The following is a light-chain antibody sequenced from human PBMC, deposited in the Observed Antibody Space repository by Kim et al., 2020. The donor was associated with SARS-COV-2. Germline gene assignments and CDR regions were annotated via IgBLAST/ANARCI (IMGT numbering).Light chain of an antibody. Sequence: SATVGDRVTITCRASQSIRRWLAWYQQKPGKAPKLLLYDASTLKSGVPARCSGSGSGTEFTLTISSLQPDDFATYYCQHYSTYPYTFGQGNKLEI. CDR1: QSIRRW. CDR2: DAS. J-gene: IGKJ2*01. CDR3: QHYSTYPYT. V-gene: IGKV1-5*01.